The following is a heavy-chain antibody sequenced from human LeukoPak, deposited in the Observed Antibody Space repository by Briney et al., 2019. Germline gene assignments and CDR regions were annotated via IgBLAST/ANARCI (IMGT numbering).Heavy chain of an antibody. CDR3: ATAAAGNSDAFDI. J-gene: IGHJ3*02. Sequence: SVKVSCKASGGTFISYAFSWVRQAPGQGLEWMGGIIPIVGTTNYAQMFQGRVTITADESTSTAYMELSSLRSEDTAVYYCATAAAGNSDAFDIWGQGTMVTVSS. CDR1: GGTFISYA. CDR2: IIPIVGTT. V-gene: IGHV1-69*13. D-gene: IGHD6-13*01.